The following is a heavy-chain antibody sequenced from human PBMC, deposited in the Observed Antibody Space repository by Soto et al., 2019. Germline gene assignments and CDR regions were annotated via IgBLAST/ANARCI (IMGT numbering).Heavy chain of an antibody. V-gene: IGHV4-34*12. CDR3: ARPHYDINTFYSSFDY. CDR1: DGCFSGYY. CDR2: IFHGGST. J-gene: IGHJ4*02. Sequence: SETLSRTCAVYDGCFSGYYWSWIRQPPGKGLEWIGEIFHGGSTDYSPSLKSRVTISVDTSKKQFSLERRFVTAADTAVYYWARPHYDINTFYSSFDYWAREPWSPSPQ. D-gene: IGHD3-22*01.